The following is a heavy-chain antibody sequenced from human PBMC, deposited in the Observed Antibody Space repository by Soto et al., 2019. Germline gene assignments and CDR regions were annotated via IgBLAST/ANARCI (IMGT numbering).Heavy chain of an antibody. Sequence: SCSSPEIPTPSLTVSCSSPWSPYHHKREGVGWIRQPPGKALEWLSLIYWDDDKRYSPSLKSRLTITKDTSKNQVVLTMTNMDPVDTATYYCAHRKTAGIAAAANYFDYWGQGTLVTVSS. CDR3: AHRKTAGIAAAANYFDY. V-gene: IGHV2-5*02. D-gene: IGHD6-13*01. CDR2: IYWDDDK. J-gene: IGHJ4*02. CDR1: WSPYHHKREG.